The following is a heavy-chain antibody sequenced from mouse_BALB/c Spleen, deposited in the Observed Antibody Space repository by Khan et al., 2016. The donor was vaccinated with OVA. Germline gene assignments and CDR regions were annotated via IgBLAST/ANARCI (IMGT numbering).Heavy chain of an antibody. CDR2: IWSGGST. V-gene: IGHV2-9*02. Sequence: QVQLKESGPGLVAPSQSLSITCTVSGFSLTSYCVHLVRQPPGKGLEWLGVIWSGGSTNYNSALMSRLSISTDNSKSQVFLKMNSLQNDDTAMYYCARLENIWGQGTTLTVSS. D-gene: IGHD1-3*01. CDR1: GFSLTSYC. J-gene: IGHJ2*01. CDR3: ARLENI.